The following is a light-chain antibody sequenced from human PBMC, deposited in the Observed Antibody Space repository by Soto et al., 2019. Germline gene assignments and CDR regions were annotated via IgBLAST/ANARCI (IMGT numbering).Light chain of an antibody. V-gene: IGKV1-6*01. CDR1: QGIRND. J-gene: IGKJ3*01. CDR2: AAY. Sequence: AIQMTQSPSSLSASVGDRVTITCRASQGIRNDLGWDQQKPGKATKLLIYAAYNLQSGVPSRFSGIGSGTDFTLTISSLQPEDFATYYCLQDHIYPLAFGPGTKVDIK. CDR3: LQDHIYPLA.